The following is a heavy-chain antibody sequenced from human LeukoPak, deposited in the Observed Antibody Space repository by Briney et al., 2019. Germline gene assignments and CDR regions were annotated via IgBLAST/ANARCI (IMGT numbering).Heavy chain of an antibody. CDR2: INSDGSST. CDR3: AREDRLYSSPGIRDY. D-gene: IGHD5-18*01. J-gene: IGHJ4*02. CDR1: GFTFSSYW. Sequence: GGSLRLSCAASGFTFSSYWMHWVRQGPGKGLMWVSRINSDGSSTSYADSVRGRFTISRDNAKNTLYLQMNSLRAEDTAVYYCAREDRLYSSPGIRDYWGQGTLVTVSS. V-gene: IGHV3-74*01.